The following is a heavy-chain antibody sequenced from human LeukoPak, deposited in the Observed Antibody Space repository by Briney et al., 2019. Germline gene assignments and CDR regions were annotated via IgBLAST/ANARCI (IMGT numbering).Heavy chain of an antibody. CDR1: GYTFTSYD. Sequence: ASVKVSCKASGYTFTSYDINWVRQATGQGLEWMGWMNPNSGNTGYAQKFQGRVTITRNTSISTAYMELSSLRPEDTAVYYCARGFSSSWSSLYYYYYMDVWGKGTTVTVSS. CDR2: MNPNSGNT. V-gene: IGHV1-8*03. CDR3: ARGFSSSWSSLYYYYYMDV. J-gene: IGHJ6*03. D-gene: IGHD6-13*01.